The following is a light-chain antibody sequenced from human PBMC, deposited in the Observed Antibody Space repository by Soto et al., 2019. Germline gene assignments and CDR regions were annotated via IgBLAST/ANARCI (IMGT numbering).Light chain of an antibody. Sequence: DIQMTQSPSTLSASVGDRVIITCRASQSISSWLAWYQQKPGKAPKLLIYDASSLESGVPLRFRGSGSGTEFTLTISSLQHDDFATYYCQQYNSYSGTFGQGTKLEIK. CDR2: DAS. V-gene: IGKV1-5*01. CDR1: QSISSW. J-gene: IGKJ2*02. CDR3: QQYNSYSGT.